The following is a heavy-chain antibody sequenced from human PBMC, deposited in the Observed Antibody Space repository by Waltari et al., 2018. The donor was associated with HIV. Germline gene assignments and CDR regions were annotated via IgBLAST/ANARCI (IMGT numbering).Heavy chain of an antibody. V-gene: IGHV4-39*01. CDR1: GGSINSTSYY. D-gene: IGHD3-10*01. CDR2: MFYSGRT. CDR3: ARQAYYYGSGSANWFDP. Sequence: QLQLQESGPGLVKPSETLSLICSISGGSINSTSYYWGWIRQPPGKGLEWIGSMFYSGRTYYNPSLKGRVTISVDTSKNQFSLKLSSVTAADTALYYCARQAYYYGSGSANWFDPWGQGTLVTVSS. J-gene: IGHJ5*02.